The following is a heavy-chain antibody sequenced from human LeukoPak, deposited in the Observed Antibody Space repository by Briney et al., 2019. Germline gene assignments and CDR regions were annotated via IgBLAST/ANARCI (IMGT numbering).Heavy chain of an antibody. Sequence: SETLSLTCAVYGGSISGYYWSWIRQPPGKGLEWIGEIHYSGATNYDPSLKSRVTISIDTSKNQMSLKLSSVTAADTAVYYCARGNILTGYCFDYWGQGSLVTVSS. CDR1: GGSISGYY. D-gene: IGHD3-9*01. CDR3: ARGNILTGYCFDY. CDR2: IHYSGAT. V-gene: IGHV4-34*01. J-gene: IGHJ4*02.